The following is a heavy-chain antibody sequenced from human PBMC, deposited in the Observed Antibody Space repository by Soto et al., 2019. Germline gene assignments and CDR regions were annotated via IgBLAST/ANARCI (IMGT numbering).Heavy chain of an antibody. D-gene: IGHD3-10*01. CDR2: IVVGSGNT. CDR3: AAEGSGRDYYGMDV. J-gene: IGHJ6*02. V-gene: IGHV1-58*01. Sequence: ASVKVSCKASGFTFTSSAVQWVRQARGQRLEWKGWIVVGSGNTNYAQKLQERVTITRDMSTSTAYMELSSLRSEDTAVYYCAAEGSGRDYYGMDVWGQGTTVTVSS. CDR1: GFTFTSSA.